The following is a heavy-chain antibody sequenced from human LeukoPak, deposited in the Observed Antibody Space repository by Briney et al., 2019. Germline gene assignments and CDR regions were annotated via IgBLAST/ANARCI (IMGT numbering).Heavy chain of an antibody. CDR2: IKQDGSEK. CDR3: ATHGSAHYYMDV. CDR1: GFTFSSYW. Sequence: GGSLRLSCAAPGFTFSSYWMSWVRQAPGKGLEWVANIKQDGSEKYYVDSVKGRFTISRDNSKNTLHLQMNSLRAEDTAVYYCATHGSAHYYMDVWGKGTTVTISS. V-gene: IGHV3-7*03. D-gene: IGHD2-2*03. J-gene: IGHJ6*03.